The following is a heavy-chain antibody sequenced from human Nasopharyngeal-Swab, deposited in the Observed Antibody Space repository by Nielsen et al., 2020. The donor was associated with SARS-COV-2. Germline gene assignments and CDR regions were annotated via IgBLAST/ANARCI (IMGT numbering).Heavy chain of an antibody. CDR2: ISYDGSNK. Sequence: GESLKISCAASGFTFSNAWMSWVRQAPGKGLEWVAVISYDGSNKYYADSVKGRFTISRDNSKNTLYLQMNSLRAEDTAVYYCARTGGLAAAGLDYWGQGTLVTVSS. D-gene: IGHD6-13*01. CDR1: GFTFSNAW. V-gene: IGHV3-30*03. CDR3: ARTGGLAAAGLDY. J-gene: IGHJ4*02.